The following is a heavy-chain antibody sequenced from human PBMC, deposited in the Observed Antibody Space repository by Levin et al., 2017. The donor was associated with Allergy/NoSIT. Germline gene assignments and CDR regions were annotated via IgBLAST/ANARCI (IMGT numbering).Heavy chain of an antibody. CDR3: ARNPIRRITMIVVHFDY. Sequence: KISCKASGGTFSSYAISWVRQAPGQGLEWMGGIIPIFGTANYAQKFQGRVTITADESTSTAYMELSSLRSEDTAVYYCARNPIRRITMIVVHFDYWGQGTLVTVSS. V-gene: IGHV1-69*01. CDR1: GGTFSSYA. D-gene: IGHD3-22*01. CDR2: IIPIFGTA. J-gene: IGHJ4*02.